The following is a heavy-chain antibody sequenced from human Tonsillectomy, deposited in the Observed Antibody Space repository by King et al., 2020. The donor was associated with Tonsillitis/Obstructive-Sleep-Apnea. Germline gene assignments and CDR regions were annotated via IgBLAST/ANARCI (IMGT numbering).Heavy chain of an antibody. CDR1: GFTFGDYA. CDR2: IRSKAYGGTT. J-gene: IGHJ4*02. CDR3: TRVGMTRPLDY. V-gene: IGHV3-49*04. Sequence: VQLVESGGGLVQPGRSLRLSCTASGFTFGDYAMSWVRQAPGKGLEGVGFIRSKAYGGTTEYAASVKGRFTISRDDSKSIAYLQMNSLKTDETAVYYGTRVGMTRPLDYWGQGTLVTVSS. D-gene: IGHD7-27*01.